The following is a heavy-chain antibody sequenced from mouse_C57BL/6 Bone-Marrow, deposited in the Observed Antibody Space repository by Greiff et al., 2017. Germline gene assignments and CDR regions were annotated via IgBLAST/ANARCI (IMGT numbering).Heavy chain of an antibody. CDR2: INPNNGGT. CDR3: AREGPYDGYYTYAMDY. J-gene: IGHJ4*01. D-gene: IGHD2-3*01. CDR1: GYTFPDYY. Sequence: EVQLQQSGPELVKPGASVKISCKASGYTFPDYYMNWVKQSHGKSLEWIGDINPNNGGTSYNQKFKGKATLTVDKSSSTAYMELRSLTSEDSAVYYCAREGPYDGYYTYAMDYWGQGTSVTVSS. V-gene: IGHV1-26*01.